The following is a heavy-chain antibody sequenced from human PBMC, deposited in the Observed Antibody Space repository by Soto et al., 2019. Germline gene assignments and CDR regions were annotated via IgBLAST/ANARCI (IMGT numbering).Heavy chain of an antibody. CDR2: ISGSGGST. CDR1: GFTFGSYA. V-gene: IGHV3-23*01. J-gene: IGHJ4*02. D-gene: IGHD3-22*01. CDR3: AKPQYYYDSSGYSDPQGYDY. Sequence: GGSLRLSCAASGFTFGSYAMSWVRQAPGKGLEWVSAISGSGGSTYYADSVKGRFTISRDNSKNTLYLQMNSLRAEDTAVYYCAKPQYYYDSSGYSDPQGYDYWGQGTLVTVSS.